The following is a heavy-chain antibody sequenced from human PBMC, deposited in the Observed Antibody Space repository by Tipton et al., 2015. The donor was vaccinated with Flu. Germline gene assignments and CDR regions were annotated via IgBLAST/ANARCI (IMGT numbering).Heavy chain of an antibody. D-gene: IGHD3-10*01. J-gene: IGHJ2*01. Sequence: VQLVQSGAEVKKPGASVKVSCKASGYTFTSYGFTWVRQAPGQGLEWMGWISASNAYANYAQKFQGRFTMTTDTSTSTTYMELTSLRSDDTAVYYCATVWFGEYISFDLWGRGTLVTVSS. V-gene: IGHV1-18*01. CDR3: ATVWFGEYISFDL. CDR1: GYTFTSYG. CDR2: ISASNAYA.